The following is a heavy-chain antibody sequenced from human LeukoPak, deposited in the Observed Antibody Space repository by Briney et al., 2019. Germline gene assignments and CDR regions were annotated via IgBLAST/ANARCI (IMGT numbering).Heavy chain of an antibody. V-gene: IGHV3-53*01. Sequence: GGSLRLSCAASELTVSSNYMSWVRQAPGKGLEWVSLIYSGGSTYYADSVKGRFTISRDSSKSTLYLQMNSLRAEDTAVYYCARTSSSDAFHIWGQGTMVTVSS. J-gene: IGHJ3*02. CDR1: ELTVSSNY. CDR2: IYSGGST. CDR3: ARTSSSDAFHI.